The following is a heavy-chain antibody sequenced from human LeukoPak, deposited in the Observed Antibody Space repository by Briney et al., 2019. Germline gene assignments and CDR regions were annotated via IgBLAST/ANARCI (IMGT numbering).Heavy chain of an antibody. Sequence: GGSLRLSCAASGFTFSSYAMSWVRQAPGKGLEWVSAISGSGGSTYYADSVKGRFTISRDNAESSLYLQMTSLGTEDTAVYYCARDKEEGATKFDSWGQGTLVTVSS. J-gene: IGHJ1*01. D-gene: IGHD1-26*01. V-gene: IGHV3-23*01. CDR1: GFTFSSYA. CDR3: ARDKEEGATKFDS. CDR2: ISGSGGST.